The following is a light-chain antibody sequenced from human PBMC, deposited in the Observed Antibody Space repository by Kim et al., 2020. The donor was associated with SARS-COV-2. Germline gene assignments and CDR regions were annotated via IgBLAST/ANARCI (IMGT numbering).Light chain of an antibody. V-gene: IGKV3-15*01. CDR1: QSVSSN. J-gene: IGKJ2*01. CDR3: QQYNNWPLYT. CDR2: GAS. Sequence: SPGERATLSCRASQSVSSNLAWYQQKPGQAPRLLIYGASTRATGIPARFSGSGSGTEFTLTISSLQSEDFAVYYCQQYNNWPLYTFGQGTKLEI.